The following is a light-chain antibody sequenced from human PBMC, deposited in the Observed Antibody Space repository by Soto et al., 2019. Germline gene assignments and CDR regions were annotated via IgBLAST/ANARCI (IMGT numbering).Light chain of an antibody. Sequence: QSVLTQPPSVSGAPVQRITISCTGSSSNIGTGYGVHWYQQLPGTAPKLLIYDNNNRPSGVPDRFSGSKSGTSASLAITGLQAEDEADYYCQSYDTSLSGFVIFGGGTQLTVL. J-gene: IGLJ2*01. CDR2: DNN. CDR3: QSYDTSLSGFVI. V-gene: IGLV1-40*01. CDR1: SSNIGTGYG.